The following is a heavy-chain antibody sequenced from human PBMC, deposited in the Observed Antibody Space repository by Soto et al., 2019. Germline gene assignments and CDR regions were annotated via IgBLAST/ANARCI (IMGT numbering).Heavy chain of an antibody. Sequence: PGGSLRLSCAASGFTFVSYAMTWVRQAPGKGLEWVSAITGGGGVTYYADSVKGRFTISRDNAKNSLYLQMNSLRDEDTAVYYCARDGMYNWNLVPFDYWGQGTLVTVSS. V-gene: IGHV3-23*01. CDR2: ITGGGGVT. CDR3: ARDGMYNWNLVPFDY. J-gene: IGHJ4*02. D-gene: IGHD1-20*01. CDR1: GFTFVSYA.